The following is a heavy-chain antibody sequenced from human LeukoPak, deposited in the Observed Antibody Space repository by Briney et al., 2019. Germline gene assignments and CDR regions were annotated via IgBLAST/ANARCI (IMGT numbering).Heavy chain of an antibody. J-gene: IGHJ4*02. CDR1: GFTFSSSW. CDR3: ARDWGLRLGLDY. Sequence: GGSLRLSCAASGFTFSSSWMSWVRQAPGKGLEWVANIKQDGSEKYYVDSVKGRFTISRDNAKNSLHLQMNSLRAEDTAVYYCARDWGLRLGLDYWGQGTLVTVSS. CDR2: IKQDGSEK. D-gene: IGHD3-16*01. V-gene: IGHV3-7*01.